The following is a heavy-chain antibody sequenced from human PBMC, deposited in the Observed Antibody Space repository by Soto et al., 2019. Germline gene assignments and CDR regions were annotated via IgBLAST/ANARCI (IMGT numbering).Heavy chain of an antibody. CDR2: IIPIFGTA. J-gene: IGHJ4*02. V-gene: IGHV1-69*13. CDR1: GGTFSSYA. Sequence: ASVKVSCKASGGTFSSYAISWVRQAPGQGLEWMGGIIPIFGTANYAQKFQGRVTITADESTSTAYMELSSLRSEDTAVYYCARGQTPGIAAAGSDYWGQGTLVTVSS. CDR3: ARGQTPGIAAAGSDY. D-gene: IGHD6-13*01.